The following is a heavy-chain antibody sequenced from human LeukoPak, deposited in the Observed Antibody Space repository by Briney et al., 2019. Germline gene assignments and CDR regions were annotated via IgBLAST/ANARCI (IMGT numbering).Heavy chain of an antibody. CDR3: VFAAYGDYKYFDY. D-gene: IGHD4-17*01. J-gene: IGHJ4*02. CDR1: GFTGSSNY. Sequence: PEGSLRLSCAASGFTGSSNYMSWVRQAPGKGLEWVSVIYSGGSTYYADSVKGRFTISRDNSKNTLYLQMNSLRAEDTAVYYCVFAAYGDYKYFDYWGQGTLVTVSS. CDR2: IYSGGST. V-gene: IGHV3-53*01.